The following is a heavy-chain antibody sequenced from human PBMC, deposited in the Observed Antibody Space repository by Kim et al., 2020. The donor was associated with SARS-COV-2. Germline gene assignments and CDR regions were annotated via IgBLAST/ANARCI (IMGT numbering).Heavy chain of an antibody. Sequence: SETLSLTCSVYGGSISRTNYYWGWIRRAPGKGLDWIGSIYCFGTNYYTPSLNVRVTISVDMSTNQFSLQLTSVTAADSAVYYCTRHPVRYYFDYWGQGPLVTLSS. V-gene: IGHV4-39*01. J-gene: IGHJ4*02. CDR1: GGSISRTNYY. CDR3: TRHPVRYYFDY. CDR2: IYCFGTN.